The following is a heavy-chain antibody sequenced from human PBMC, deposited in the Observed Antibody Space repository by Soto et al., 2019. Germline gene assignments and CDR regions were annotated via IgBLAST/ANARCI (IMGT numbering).Heavy chain of an antibody. CDR2: ISGSGGSI. V-gene: IGHV3-23*01. Sequence: EVQLLESGGGLVQPGGSLRLSCAASGFTFSSYAMSWVRQAPGKGLEWVSAISGSGGSIYYADSVKGRFTISRDNSKNTLYLQMNSLRAEDTAVYYCAKGLRSHYYYYGMDVWGQGTTVTVSS. D-gene: IGHD4-17*01. J-gene: IGHJ6*02. CDR1: GFTFSSYA. CDR3: AKGLRSHYYYYGMDV.